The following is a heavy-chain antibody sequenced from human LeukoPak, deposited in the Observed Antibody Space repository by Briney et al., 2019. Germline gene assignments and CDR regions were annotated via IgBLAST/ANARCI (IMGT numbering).Heavy chain of an antibody. CDR1: GGSISSYY. J-gene: IGHJ3*02. CDR2: IYYSGST. V-gene: IGHV4-59*08. CDR3: ARGVVGVSDAFDI. D-gene: IGHD1-26*01. Sequence: PSETLSLTCTVSGGSISSYYWSWIRQPPGKGLEWIGYIYYSGSTNYNPSLKSRVTISVDTSKNQFSLKLSSVTAADTAVYYCARGVVGVSDAFDIWGQGTMVTVSS.